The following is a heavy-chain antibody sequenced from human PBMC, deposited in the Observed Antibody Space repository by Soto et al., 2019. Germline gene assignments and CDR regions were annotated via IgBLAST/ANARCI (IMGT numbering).Heavy chain of an antibody. CDR3: AKSMVRGGIGDPDAFDI. J-gene: IGHJ3*02. D-gene: IGHD3-10*01. Sequence: QVQLVQSGAEVKKPGSSVKVSCKACGGTFSSYAISWVRQAPGQGLEWMGGIIPILGTANYAQKFQGRVKITADESTSTAYIELSSLRSEDTAVYYCAKSMVRGGIGDPDAFDIWGQGTMVTVSS. CDR1: GGTFSSYA. CDR2: IIPILGTA. V-gene: IGHV1-69*01.